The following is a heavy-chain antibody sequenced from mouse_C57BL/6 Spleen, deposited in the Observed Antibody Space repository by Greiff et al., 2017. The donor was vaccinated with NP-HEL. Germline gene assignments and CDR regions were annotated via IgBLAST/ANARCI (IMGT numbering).Heavy chain of an antibody. V-gene: IGHV1-61*01. Sequence: VQLQQPGAELVRPGSSVKLSCKASGYTFTSYWMDWVKQRPGQGLEWIGNIYPSDSETHYNQKFKDKATLTVDKSSSTAYMQLSSLTSEDSAVYYCARKGDSSGYVMDYWGQGTTLTVSS. J-gene: IGHJ2*01. D-gene: IGHD3-2*02. CDR2: IYPSDSET. CDR3: ARKGDSSGYVMDY. CDR1: GYTFTSYW.